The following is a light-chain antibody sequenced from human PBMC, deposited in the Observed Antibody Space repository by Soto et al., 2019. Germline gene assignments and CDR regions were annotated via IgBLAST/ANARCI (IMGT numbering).Light chain of an antibody. CDR2: DTS. J-gene: IGKJ5*01. CDR1: QSVSIK. V-gene: IGKV3-15*01. CDR3: QQYNNWPPIT. Sequence: DIGITQSPATLSFSPWERATLSCSASQSVSIKLAWYQQKPGQAPRLLIYDTSTRATGIPARFSGSGSGTEFTLTISSLQSEDFAVYYCQQYNNWPPITFGQGTRLEVK.